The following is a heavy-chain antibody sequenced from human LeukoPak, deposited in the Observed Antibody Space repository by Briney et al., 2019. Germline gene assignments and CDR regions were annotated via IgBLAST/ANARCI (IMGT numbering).Heavy chain of an antibody. CDR2: ISGSGGST. V-gene: IGHV3-23*01. CDR3: AKGPDYGPIYYYGMDV. Sequence: PGGSLRLPCAASGFTFSSYAMSWVRQAPGKGLEWVSAISGSGGSTYYADSVKGRFTISRDNSKNTLYLQMNSLRAEDTAVYYCAKGPDYGPIYYYGMDVWGQGTTVTVSS. D-gene: IGHD4-17*01. J-gene: IGHJ6*02. CDR1: GFTFSSYA.